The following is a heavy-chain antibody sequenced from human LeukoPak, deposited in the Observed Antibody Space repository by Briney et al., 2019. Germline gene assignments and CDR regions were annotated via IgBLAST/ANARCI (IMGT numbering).Heavy chain of an antibody. Sequence: PSETLSLTCTVSGGSISSSSYYWGWIRQPPGKGLEWIGSIYYSGSTYYNPSLKSRVTISVDTSKNQFSLKLSSVTAADTAVYYCARLGSSVAEDYWGQGTLVTVSS. D-gene: IGHD6-19*01. J-gene: IGHJ4*02. CDR2: IYYSGST. CDR3: ARLGSSVAEDY. V-gene: IGHV4-39*07. CDR1: GGSISSSSYY.